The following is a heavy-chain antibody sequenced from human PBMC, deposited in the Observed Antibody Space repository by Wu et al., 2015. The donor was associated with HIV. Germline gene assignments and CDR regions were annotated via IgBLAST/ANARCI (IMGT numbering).Heavy chain of an antibody. CDR2: INPDSGDT. Sequence: QEQLLQSGAEVRKPGASVKVSCKASEYTFIGYYIHWVRQAPGQGLEWMGWINPDSGDTGYAQKFQGRVTMTSDTSIDTAYMEFTSLRPEDTAPYYCARGSGQGYDILTASYWGQGTQVTVSS. CDR1: EYTFIGYY. J-gene: IGHJ4*02. CDR3: ARGSGQGYDILTASY. D-gene: IGHD3-9*01. V-gene: IGHV1-2*02.